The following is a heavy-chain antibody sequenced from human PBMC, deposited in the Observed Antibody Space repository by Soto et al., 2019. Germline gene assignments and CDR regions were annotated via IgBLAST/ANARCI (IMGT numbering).Heavy chain of an antibody. V-gene: IGHV4-4*07. CDR3: AREPLAHSYFDL. CDR1: GGSISGYY. J-gene: IGHJ4*02. CDR2: MYNSERT. Sequence: LSLTCTVSGGSISGYYWSWIRQPAGKGLEWIGRMYNSERTNYNPSLKSRVTMSMDTSKNQFSLKLTSVTAADTAVYFCAREPLAHSYFDLWGQGTLVTVSS.